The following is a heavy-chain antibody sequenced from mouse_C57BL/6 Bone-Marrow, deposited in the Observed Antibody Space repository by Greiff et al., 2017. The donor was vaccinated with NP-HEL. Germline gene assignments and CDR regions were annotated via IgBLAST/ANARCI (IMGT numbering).Heavy chain of an antibody. CDR3: ARDYDPMITRYAMDY. J-gene: IGHJ4*01. CDR2: ISDGGSYT. V-gene: IGHV5-4*01. CDR1: GFTFSSYA. D-gene: IGHD2-4*01. Sequence: DVMLVESGGGLVKPGGSLKLSCAASGFTFSSYAMSWVRQTPEKRLEWVATISDGGSYTYYPDNVKGRFTISRDNAKNNLYLQMSHLKSEDTAMYYCARDYDPMITRYAMDYWGQGTSVTVSS.